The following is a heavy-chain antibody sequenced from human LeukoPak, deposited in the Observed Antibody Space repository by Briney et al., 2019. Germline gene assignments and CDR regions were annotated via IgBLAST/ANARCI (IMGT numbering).Heavy chain of an antibody. Sequence: SETLSLTCAVYGGSFTVYYWSWIRQPPGKGLEWIGEIKHDGSTNYNPSLKSRVTMSLDTSKNQFFLNLNSVTAADTAVYYCARGFSGVVARDWGQGTLVTVSS. V-gene: IGHV4-34*01. CDR1: GGSFTVYY. J-gene: IGHJ4*02. CDR3: ARGFSGVVARD. D-gene: IGHD2-15*01. CDR2: IKHDGST.